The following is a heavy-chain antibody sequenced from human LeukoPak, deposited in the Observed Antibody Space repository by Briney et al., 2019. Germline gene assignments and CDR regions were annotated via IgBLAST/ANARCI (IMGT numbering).Heavy chain of an antibody. D-gene: IGHD6-13*01. CDR2: ISGSSSYI. CDR1: GFTFSSYS. Sequence: PGGSLRLSCAASGFTFSSYSMNWVRQAPGKGLEWVSSISGSSSYIYYADSVKGRLTISRDNAKNSLYLQMNSLRAEDTAVYYCARHQIAGRYGMDVWGQGTTVTVSS. CDR3: ARHQIAGRYGMDV. J-gene: IGHJ6*02. V-gene: IGHV3-21*01.